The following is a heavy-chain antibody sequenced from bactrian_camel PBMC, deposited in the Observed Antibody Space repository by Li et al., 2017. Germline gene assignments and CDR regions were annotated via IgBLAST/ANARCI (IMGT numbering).Heavy chain of an antibody. D-gene: IGHD1*01. Sequence: HVQLVESGGGSVQAGGSLTLSCTVSGNSDYTDYVAWFRQAPGKKREGVAAIRQSAGTTGYADSVKGRFTVSQDNAKDTVYLQIDSLKPEDTAMYYCAAAGWVRAWLDQRDYIHWGQGTQVTVS. J-gene: IGHJ4*01. CDR2: IRQSAGTT. CDR3: AAAGWVRAWLDQRDYIH. V-gene: IGHV3S63*01. CDR1: GNSDYTDY.